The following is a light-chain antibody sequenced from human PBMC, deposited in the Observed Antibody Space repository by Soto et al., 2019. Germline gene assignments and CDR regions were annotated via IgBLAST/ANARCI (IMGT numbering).Light chain of an antibody. V-gene: IGLV2-14*01. CDR3: SSYSSRSTVV. Sequence: QSVLTQPASVSGSPGQSITISCTGTSSDVGDYNYVSWYQQHPGKAPKLVLYDVSNRPSGSSNRFSGSKSGNTASLTISGLQAEDEADYYCSSYSSRSTVVFGGGTKVTVL. CDR1: SSDVGDYNY. J-gene: IGLJ2*01. CDR2: DVS.